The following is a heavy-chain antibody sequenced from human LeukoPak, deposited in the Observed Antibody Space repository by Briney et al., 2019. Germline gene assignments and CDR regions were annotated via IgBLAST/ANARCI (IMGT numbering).Heavy chain of an antibody. Sequence: SETLSLTCAVYGGSFSGYYWSWIRQPPGKGLEWIGEINHSGSTNYNPSLKSRVTISVDTSKNQFSLKLSSVTAADTAVYYCARTTEGGYTYGYFYYYYMDVWGKGTTVTVSS. V-gene: IGHV4-34*01. D-gene: IGHD5-18*01. CDR3: ARTTEGGYTYGYFYYYYMDV. CDR1: GGSFSGYY. CDR2: INHSGST. J-gene: IGHJ6*03.